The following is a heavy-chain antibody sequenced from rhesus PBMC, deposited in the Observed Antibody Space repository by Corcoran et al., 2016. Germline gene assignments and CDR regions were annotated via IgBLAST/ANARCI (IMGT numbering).Heavy chain of an antibody. V-gene: IGHV4-169*02. CDR3: ASLLSESNSLDV. D-gene: IGHD2-15*01. Sequence: QLQLQESGPGLVKPSETLSLPCAVSVGSISRTYWGWFRQAPGKGLEWIGYIKGSGYSTNYNPSLKSRVTLSVDTSKNQLSLKLNAVTAADTAVYYGASLLSESNSLDVWGRGLLVTVSS. CDR1: VGSISRTY. J-gene: IGHJ5-2*02. CDR2: IKGSGYST.